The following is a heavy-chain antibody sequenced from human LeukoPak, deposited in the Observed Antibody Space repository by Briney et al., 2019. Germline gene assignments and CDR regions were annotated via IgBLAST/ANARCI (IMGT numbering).Heavy chain of an antibody. CDR3: ARVLSITGTVNWFDP. CDR1: GYTFTAHY. D-gene: IGHD1-20*01. V-gene: IGHV1-2*02. CDR2: INPNSGDT. Sequence: GASVKVSCKASGYTFTAHYIHWVRQAPGQGLEWMGWINPNSGDTNYAQKFQGRVTMTRDTSISTAYMELSRLRSDDTAVYYCARVLSITGTVNWFDPWGQGALVTVSS. J-gene: IGHJ5*02.